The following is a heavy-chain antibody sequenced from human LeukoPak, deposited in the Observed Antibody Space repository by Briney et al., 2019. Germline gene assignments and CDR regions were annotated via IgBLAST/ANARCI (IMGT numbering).Heavy chain of an antibody. CDR2: IKQDGSEK. CDR3: VRDTRVGGRITMVRGASLFAFDI. V-gene: IGHV3-7*01. CDR1: GFTFSSYW. Sequence: GGSLRLSCAASGFTFSSYWMSWVRQAPGKGLEWVANIKQDGSEKYYVDSVKGRFTISRDNAKNSLYLQMNSLRAEGTAVYYCVRDTRVGGRITMVRGASLFAFDIWGQGTMVTVSS. D-gene: IGHD3-10*01. J-gene: IGHJ3*02.